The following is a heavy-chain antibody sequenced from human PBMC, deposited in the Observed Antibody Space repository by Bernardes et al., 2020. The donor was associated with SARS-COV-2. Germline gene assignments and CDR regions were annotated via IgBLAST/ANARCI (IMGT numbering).Heavy chain of an antibody. CDR1: GASISNSKW. CDR2: IYHSGST. Sequence: SETLSLTCAVSGASISNSKWWSWVRQPPGKGLEWIGEIYHSGSTNYNPSLESRVTISVDKSKNQFSLKLNSVTAADTAVYFCAGGAVYWGQGTLVTVSS. D-gene: IGHD3-16*01. J-gene: IGHJ4*02. V-gene: IGHV4-4*02. CDR3: AGGAVY.